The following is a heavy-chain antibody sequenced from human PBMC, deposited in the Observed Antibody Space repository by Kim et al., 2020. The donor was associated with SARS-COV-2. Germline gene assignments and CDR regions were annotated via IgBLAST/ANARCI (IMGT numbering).Heavy chain of an antibody. Sequence: GGSLRLSCAASGFTFSGSAMHWVRHTSGKGLEWVGRIRGKTNDYATAYAASVKGRFTISRDDSKNTAYLQMNSLKSEDTAMYYCTTTPGAVENSWGQGTLVTVSS. CDR1: GFTFSGSA. D-gene: IGHD1-26*01. J-gene: IGHJ4*02. V-gene: IGHV3-73*01. CDR2: IRGKTNDYAT. CDR3: TTTPGAVENS.